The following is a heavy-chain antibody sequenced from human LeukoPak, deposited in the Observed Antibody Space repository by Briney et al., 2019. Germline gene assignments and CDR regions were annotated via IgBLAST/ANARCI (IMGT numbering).Heavy chain of an antibody. J-gene: IGHJ4*02. CDR1: GGSISSSSYY. Sequence: SETLSLTCTVSGGSISSSSYYWGWIRQPPGKGLEWIGSIYYSGSTYYNPSLKGRVTISVDTSKNQFSLKLSSVTAADTAVYYCARHPLWFGEFRVDYFDYWGQGTLVTVSS. D-gene: IGHD3-10*01. CDR2: IYYSGST. V-gene: IGHV4-39*01. CDR3: ARHPLWFGEFRVDYFDY.